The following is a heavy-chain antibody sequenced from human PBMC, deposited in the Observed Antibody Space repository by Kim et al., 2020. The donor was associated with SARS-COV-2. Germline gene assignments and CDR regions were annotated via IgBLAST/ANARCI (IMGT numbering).Heavy chain of an antibody. Sequence: SETLSLTCTVSNDSISSDDYYWSWIRQPPGKGLEWIGYIFYSGGTRYNPSLKSRLTISVETSKNQFPLRLSSVTAADTDVYYCARVVGSSSSRGWFYPWG. J-gene: IGHJ5*02. CDR3: ARVVGSSSSRGWFYP. CDR1: NDSISSDDYY. D-gene: IGHD6-13*01. CDR2: IFYSGGT. V-gene: IGHV4-30-4*01.